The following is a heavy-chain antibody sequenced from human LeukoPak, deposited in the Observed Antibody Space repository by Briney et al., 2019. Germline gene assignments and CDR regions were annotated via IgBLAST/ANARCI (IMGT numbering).Heavy chain of an antibody. J-gene: IGHJ6*03. D-gene: IGHD5-18*01. CDR2: IYYSGTT. Sequence: PSETLSLTCTVSGGSISSSSYFWGWIRQPPGKGLEWIGTIYYSGTTYFNPSLKSQVTISIDTSRNQFSLRLSSVTAADTAVYYCARTRGAGYSYGFNYYYYMDVWGKGTTVTVSS. CDR3: ARTRGAGYSYGFNYYYYMDV. CDR1: GGSISSSSYF. V-gene: IGHV4-39*07.